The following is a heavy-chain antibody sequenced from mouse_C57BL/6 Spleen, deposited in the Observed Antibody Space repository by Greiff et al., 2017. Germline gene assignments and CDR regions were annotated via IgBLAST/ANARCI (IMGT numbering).Heavy chain of an antibody. CDR1: GFTFSSYA. V-gene: IGHV5-9-1*02. D-gene: IGHD1-1*01. CDR3: TRAYGSSHDY. Sequence: EVKLVESGEGLVKPGGSLKLPCAASGFTFSSYAMSWVRQTPEKRLEWVAYISSGGDYIYYADTVKGRFTISRDNARNTLYLQMSSLKSEDTAMYYCTRAYGSSHDYWGQGTTLTVSS. CDR2: ISSGGDYI. J-gene: IGHJ2*01.